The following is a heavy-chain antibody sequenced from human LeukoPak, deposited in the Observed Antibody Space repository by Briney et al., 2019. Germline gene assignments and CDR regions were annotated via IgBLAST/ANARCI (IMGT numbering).Heavy chain of an antibody. CDR2: ISGIGDST. V-gene: IGHV3-23*01. D-gene: IGHD6-13*01. CDR3: ARGQYSSSWYSVGGQTNWFDP. CDR1: GFAFRSYG. J-gene: IGHJ5*02. Sequence: GGSLRLSCAVSGFAFRSYGMSWVRQAPGKGLEWVSAISGIGDSTYYADSVKGRFTISRDNSKNTLYLQVNSLRAEDTAVYYCARGQYSSSWYSVGGQTNWFDPWGQGTLVTVSS.